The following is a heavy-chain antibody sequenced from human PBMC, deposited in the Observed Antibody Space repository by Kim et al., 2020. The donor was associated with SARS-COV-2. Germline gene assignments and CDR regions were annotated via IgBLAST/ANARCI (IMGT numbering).Heavy chain of an antibody. CDR2: INAGNGNT. CDR1: GYTFTSHA. CDR3: ARDQGIYCSSTSCRYGMDV. D-gene: IGHD2-2*01. V-gene: IGHV1-3*01. Sequence: ASVKVSCKASGYTFTSHAMHWVRQAPGQRLEWMGWINAGNGNTKYSQKFQGRVTITRDTSASTAYIELSSLRSEDTAVYYCARDQGIYCSSTSCRYGMDVWGQGTTVTVSS. J-gene: IGHJ6*02.